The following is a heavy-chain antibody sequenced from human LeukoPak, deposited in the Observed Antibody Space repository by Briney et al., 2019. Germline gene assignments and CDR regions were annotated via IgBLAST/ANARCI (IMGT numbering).Heavy chain of an antibody. J-gene: IGHJ4*02. CDR2: INSDGSST. D-gene: IGHD2-21*01. CDR3: ARDCGGDCYPGSRSGFDY. Sequence: GGSLRLSCAASGFTFSSYWMHWVRQAPGKGLVWVSRINSDGSSTSYADSVKGRLTISRDNAKNTLYLQMNSLRAEDTAVYYCARDCGGDCYPGSRSGFDYWGQGTLVTVSS. V-gene: IGHV3-74*01. CDR1: GFTFSSYW.